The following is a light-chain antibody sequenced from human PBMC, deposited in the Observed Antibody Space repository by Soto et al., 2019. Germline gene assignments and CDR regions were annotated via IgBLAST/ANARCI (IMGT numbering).Light chain of an antibody. CDR3: CSYAGRSTLYV. Sequence: QSALTQPASVSGSPGQSITISCTGTSSDVGSYNLVSWYQQHPGKAPKLMIYEGSKRPSGVSNRFSGYKSGNTASLTISGLQAEDEADYYCCSYAGRSTLYVFGTGTKLTVL. CDR1: SSDVGSYNL. J-gene: IGLJ1*01. V-gene: IGLV2-23*01. CDR2: EGS.